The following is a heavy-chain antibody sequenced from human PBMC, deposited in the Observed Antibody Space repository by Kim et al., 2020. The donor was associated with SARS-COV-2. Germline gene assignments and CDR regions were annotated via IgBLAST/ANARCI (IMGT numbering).Heavy chain of an antibody. J-gene: IGHJ6*02. Sequence: ASVKVSCKASGYTFTSYYMHWVRQAPGQGLEWMGIINPSGGSTSYAQKFQGRVTMTRDTSTSTVYMELSSLRSEDTAVYYCASLPSLLGVGGEGGGMDVWGQGTTVTVSS. CDR3: ASLPSLLGVGGEGGGMDV. D-gene: IGHD3-16*01. V-gene: IGHV1-46*01. CDR1: GYTFTSYY. CDR2: INPSGGST.